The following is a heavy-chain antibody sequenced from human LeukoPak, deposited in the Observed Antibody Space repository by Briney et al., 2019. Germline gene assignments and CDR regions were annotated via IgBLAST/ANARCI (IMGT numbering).Heavy chain of an antibody. Sequence: ASVKVSCKASGYTFTSYDINWVRQATGQGLEWMGWMNPNSGNTGYAQKFQGRVTITADKSTSTAYMELSSLRSEDTAVYYCARDSLNYGSGSYYYYGMDVWGQGTTVTVSS. CDR3: ARDSLNYGSGSYYYYGMDV. D-gene: IGHD3-10*01. J-gene: IGHJ6*02. V-gene: IGHV1-8*01. CDR1: GYTFTSYD. CDR2: MNPNSGNT.